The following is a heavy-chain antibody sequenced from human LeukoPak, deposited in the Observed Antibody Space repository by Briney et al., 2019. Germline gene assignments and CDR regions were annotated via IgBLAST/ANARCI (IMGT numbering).Heavy chain of an antibody. CDR1: GGSFSGYY. CDR2: INHSGST. V-gene: IGHV4-34*01. J-gene: IGHJ5*02. CDR3: ARHSILGLVASFDP. Sequence: PSETLSLTCAVYGGSFSGYYWSWIRQPPGKGLEWIGEINHSGSTNYNPSLKSRVTISVDTSKNQFSLKLSSVTAADTAVYYCARHSILGLVASFDPWGQGTLVTVSS. D-gene: IGHD5-12*01.